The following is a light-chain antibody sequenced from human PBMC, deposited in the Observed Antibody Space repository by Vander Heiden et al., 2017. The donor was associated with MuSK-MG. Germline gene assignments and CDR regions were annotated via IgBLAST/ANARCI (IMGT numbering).Light chain of an antibody. CDR3: QQTYSSLWT. J-gene: IGKJ1*01. Sequence: DIQMTQSPSSLSASVGDRVTITCRASQRISRYLNWYQQESGKAPKVLIYAASSLQSGVPSRFSGSGSGTDFTLTISSLQPEDFATYYCQQTYSSLWTFGQGTKVEIK. V-gene: IGKV1-39*01. CDR2: AAS. CDR1: QRISRY.